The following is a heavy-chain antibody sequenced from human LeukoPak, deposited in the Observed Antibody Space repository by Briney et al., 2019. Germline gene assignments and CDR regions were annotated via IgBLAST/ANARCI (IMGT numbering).Heavy chain of an antibody. J-gene: IGHJ4*02. Sequence: PGGSLRLSCAASGFTFSNYWMHWVRQAPGKGLAWVARINIDGSSASYADSVKGRFTISRGNAKNTLYLQMNSLRAEDTAVYYCARSLLYYYDTSGPENWGQGSLVTVSS. CDR2: INIDGSSA. CDR3: ARSLLYYYDTSGPEN. D-gene: IGHD3-22*01. CDR1: GFTFSNYW. V-gene: IGHV3-74*01.